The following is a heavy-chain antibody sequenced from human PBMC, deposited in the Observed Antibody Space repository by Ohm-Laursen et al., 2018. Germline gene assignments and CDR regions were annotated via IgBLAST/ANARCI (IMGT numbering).Heavy chain of an antibody. V-gene: IGHV1-2*06. CDR1: GFIFTDYN. CDR2: VVPSSGGT. D-gene: IGHD3-3*01. CDR3: VLGWSTGVDI. Sequence: ASVKVSCKASGFIFTDYNIHWVRQAPGQGLEWVGRVVPSSGGTNFAQKFQGRVTMTRDTSITTAYMELSGLISDDTAVYYCVLGWSTGVDIWGQGTTVTVSS. J-gene: IGHJ6*02.